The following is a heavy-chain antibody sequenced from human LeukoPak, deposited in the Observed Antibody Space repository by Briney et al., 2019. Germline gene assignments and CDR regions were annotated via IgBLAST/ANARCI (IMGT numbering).Heavy chain of an antibody. V-gene: IGHV3-23*01. J-gene: IGHJ4*02. CDR3: ARLLMIRGLVGDF. Sequence: GGSLRLSCAASGFTFSSYAMSWVRQAPGKGLEWVAAISNSGGDTFYSDSGKGRFTIARDNSKNTLYLQMNSLRAEDTAVYYCARLLMIRGLVGDFWGQGTLVTVSS. D-gene: IGHD3-10*01. CDR1: GFTFSSYA. CDR2: ISNSGGDT.